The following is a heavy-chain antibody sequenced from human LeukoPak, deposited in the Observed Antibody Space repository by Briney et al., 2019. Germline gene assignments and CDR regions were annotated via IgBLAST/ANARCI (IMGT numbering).Heavy chain of an antibody. CDR3: ARDRGTYYHGSRPKAEYYFDY. D-gene: IGHD3-10*01. V-gene: IGHV3-33*01. J-gene: IGHJ4*02. CDR2: IWYDGSNK. Sequence: GGSLRLSCAASGFTFSSYGMHWVRQAPGKGLEWVAVIWYDGSNKYYADSVKGRFTISRDNSKNTLYLQMNSLRAEDTAVYYCARDRGTYYHGSRPKAEYYFDYWGQGTLVTVSS. CDR1: GFTFSSYG.